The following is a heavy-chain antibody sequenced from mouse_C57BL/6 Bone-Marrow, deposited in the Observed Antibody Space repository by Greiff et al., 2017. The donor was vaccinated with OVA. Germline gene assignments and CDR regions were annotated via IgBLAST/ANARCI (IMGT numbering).Heavy chain of an antibody. D-gene: IGHD2-2*01. CDR2: IYPGSGST. Sequence: QVQLQQPGAELVKPGASVKMSCKASGYTFTSYWITWVKQRPGQGLEWIGDIYPGSGSTNYNEKFKSKATLTVDTSSSTAYMQLSSLTSEDSAVYYCARWLPWYIEVWGTETTGTVSS. CDR1: GYTFTSYW. CDR3: ARWLPWYIEV. V-gene: IGHV1-55*01. J-gene: IGHJ1*03.